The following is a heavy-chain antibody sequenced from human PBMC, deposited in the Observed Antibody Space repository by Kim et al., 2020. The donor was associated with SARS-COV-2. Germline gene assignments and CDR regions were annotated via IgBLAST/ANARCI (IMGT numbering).Heavy chain of an antibody. J-gene: IGHJ6*02. D-gene: IGHD2-2*01. V-gene: IGHV4-34*01. Sequence: KSRVTISVDTSKNQFSLKLSSVTAADTAVYYCATPVGYCSSTSCGRGMDVWGQGTTVTVSS. CDR3: ATPVGYCSSTSCGRGMDV.